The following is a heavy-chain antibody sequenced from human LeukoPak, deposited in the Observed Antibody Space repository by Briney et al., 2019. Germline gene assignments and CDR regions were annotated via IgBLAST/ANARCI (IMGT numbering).Heavy chain of an antibody. V-gene: IGHV1-2*02. Sequence: GASVKVSCKASGYTFTGYYMHWVRQAPGQGLEWMGWINPNSGGTNYAQKFQGRVTMTRDTSISTAYMELSSLRSEDTAVYYCARVAAAGDFDYWGQGTLVTVSS. CDR2: INPNSGGT. J-gene: IGHJ4*02. D-gene: IGHD6-13*01. CDR1: GYTFTGYY. CDR3: ARVAAAGDFDY.